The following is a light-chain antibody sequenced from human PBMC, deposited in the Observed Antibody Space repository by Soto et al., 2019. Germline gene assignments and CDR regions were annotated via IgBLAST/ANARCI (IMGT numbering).Light chain of an antibody. CDR3: QQYYSAPLT. J-gene: IGKJ1*01. CDR1: QSVLYSSDNNNY. CDR2: GAS. V-gene: IGKV4-1*01. Sequence: DIVMTQSPDSLAVSLGERATINCKSNQSVLYSSDNNNYLAWYQQKPGQPPKLFIYGASIRESGVPDRFSGSGSGTDFTLTISSLQAEDVAVYYCQQYYSAPLTFGQGTKVEIK.